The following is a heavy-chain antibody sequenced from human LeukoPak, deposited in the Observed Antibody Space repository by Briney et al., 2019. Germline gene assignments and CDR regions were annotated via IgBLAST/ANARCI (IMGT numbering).Heavy chain of an antibody. CDR3: ARDRRTYYYDRSGFEDTGWFDS. CDR2: INAGNGNT. Sequence: ASVKVSCKASGYTFTSYAMHWVRQAPGQRLEWMGWINAGNGNTKYSQEFQGRVTITRDTSASTAYMELSSLRSEDTAVYYCARDRRTYYYDRSGFEDTGWFDSWGQGTLVTVSS. V-gene: IGHV1-3*03. CDR1: GYTFTSYA. J-gene: IGHJ5*01. D-gene: IGHD3-22*01.